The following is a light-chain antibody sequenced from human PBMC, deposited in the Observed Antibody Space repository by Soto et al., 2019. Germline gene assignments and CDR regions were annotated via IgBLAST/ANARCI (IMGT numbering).Light chain of an antibody. J-gene: IGLJ1*01. V-gene: IGLV2-14*01. CDR3: NSYTSSSPGV. CDR2: EVS. CDR1: SSDVGGYDY. Sequence: QSALTQPASVSGSPGQSITISCTGTSSDVGGYDYVSWYQQHPGKAPKLMIFEVSNRPSGVSNRFSGSKSGNTASLTISGLQAEDEADYYCNSYTSSSPGVFGTGTKLTVL.